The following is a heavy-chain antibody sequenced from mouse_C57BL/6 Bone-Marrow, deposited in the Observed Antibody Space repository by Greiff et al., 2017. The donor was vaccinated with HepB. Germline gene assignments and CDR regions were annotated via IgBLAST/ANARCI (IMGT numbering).Heavy chain of an antibody. Sequence: DVKLQESGGDLVKPGGSLKLSCAASGFTFSSYGMSWVRQTPDKRLEWVATISSGGSYTYYPDSVKGRFTISRDNAKNTLYLQMSSLKSEDTAMYYCARHSYAWFAYWGQGTLVTVSA. CDR2: ISSGGSYT. CDR1: GFTFSSYG. V-gene: IGHV5-6*02. CDR3: ARHSYAWFAY. J-gene: IGHJ3*01. D-gene: IGHD2-12*01.